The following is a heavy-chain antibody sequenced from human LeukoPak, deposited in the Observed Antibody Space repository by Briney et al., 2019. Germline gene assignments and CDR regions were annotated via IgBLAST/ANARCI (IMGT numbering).Heavy chain of an antibody. J-gene: IGHJ4*02. Sequence: GGSLRLSCAASGFTFSNAWMSWVRQAPGKGLERVGRIKSKTDGGTTDYAAPVKGRFTISRDDSKNTLYLQMNSLKTEDTAVYYCTTGGPYGDFSFDYWGQGTLVTVSS. V-gene: IGHV3-15*01. CDR3: TTGGPYGDFSFDY. D-gene: IGHD4-17*01. CDR1: GFTFSNAW. CDR2: IKSKTDGGTT.